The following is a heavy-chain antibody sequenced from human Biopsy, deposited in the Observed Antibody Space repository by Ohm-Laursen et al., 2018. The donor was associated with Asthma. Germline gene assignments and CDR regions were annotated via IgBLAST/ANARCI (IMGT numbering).Heavy chain of an antibody. J-gene: IGHJ5*02. CDR3: SRAGQCSSTSCYNPGWFDP. Sequence: GTLSLTCAVYGGSFSGYYWSWNRQPPGKGLEWVGEINHSGSTNYNLSLKSRVTISVDTSKNQFYLKLSSVTAADTAVYYCSRAGQCSSTSCYNPGWFDPWGQGTLVTVSS. D-gene: IGHD2-2*01. V-gene: IGHV4-34*01. CDR2: INHSGST. CDR1: GGSFSGYY.